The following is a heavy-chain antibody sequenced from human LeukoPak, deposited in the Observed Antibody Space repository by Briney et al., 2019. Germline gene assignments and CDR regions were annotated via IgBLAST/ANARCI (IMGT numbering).Heavy chain of an antibody. J-gene: IGHJ4*02. CDR3: ARDGRDTAMVPYYFDY. V-gene: IGHV4-61*01. CDR1: GGSVSSGSYY. D-gene: IGHD5-18*01. CDR2: IYYSGST. Sequence: SETLCLTCTVSGGSVSSGSYYWSWIRQPPGKGLEWIGYIYYSGSTNYNPSLKSRVTISVDTSKNQFSLKLSSVTAADTAVYYCARDGRDTAMVPYYFDYWGQGTLVTVSS.